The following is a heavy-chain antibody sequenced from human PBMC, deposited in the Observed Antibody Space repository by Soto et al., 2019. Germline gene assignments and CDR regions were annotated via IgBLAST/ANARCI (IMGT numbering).Heavy chain of an antibody. CDR3: ARGGHIAVVTASFDN. Sequence: ASVKLSCKPCGYTFNTYYLHWLRQAPGQALEWMGVIHPSGGGTTYARKFLGRVTVTRDTSTTTVFMELSSLRSDDTAVYYCARGGHIAVVTASFDNWGQGTLVTVSS. J-gene: IGHJ4*02. D-gene: IGHD2-21*02. V-gene: IGHV1-46*02. CDR2: IHPSGGGT. CDR1: GYTFNTYY.